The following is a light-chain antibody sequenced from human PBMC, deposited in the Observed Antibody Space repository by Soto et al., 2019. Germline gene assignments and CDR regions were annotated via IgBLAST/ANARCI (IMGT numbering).Light chain of an antibody. CDR1: SSNIGAGYD. J-gene: IGLJ2*01. V-gene: IGLV1-40*01. CDR2: GNI. CDR3: QTYDTGVSGSI. Sequence: QSVLTQPPSVSGAPGQRGALSCAGTSSNIGAGYDVHWYQHLPGTAPKLRIFGNINRHAGVPDRFSGSKSGTSASLAISGLQAADEGYYYCQTYDTGVSGSIFGGGTKLTV.